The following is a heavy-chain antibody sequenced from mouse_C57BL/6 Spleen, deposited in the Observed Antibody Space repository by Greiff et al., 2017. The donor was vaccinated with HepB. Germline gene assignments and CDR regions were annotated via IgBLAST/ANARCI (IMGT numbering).Heavy chain of an antibody. V-gene: IGHV1-82*01. Sequence: QVQLQQSGPELVKPGASVKISCKASGYAFSSSWMNWVKQRPGKGLEWIGRIYPGDGDTNYNGKFKGKATLTADKSSSTAYMQLSSLTSEDSAVYFCASGYYGSRGYFDVWGTGTTVTVSS. D-gene: IGHD1-1*01. CDR2: IYPGDGDT. CDR3: ASGYYGSRGYFDV. J-gene: IGHJ1*03. CDR1: GYAFSSSW.